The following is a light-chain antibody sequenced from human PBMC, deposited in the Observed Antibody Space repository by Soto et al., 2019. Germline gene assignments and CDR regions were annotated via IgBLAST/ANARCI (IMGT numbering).Light chain of an antibody. CDR3: QQYRDYSWT. CDR1: QSIGIW. Sequence: IQMTQSPSTVSASVGDRVAISCRASQSIGIWLAWYQQKPGKAPRFLIYTASTLLGGVPSRFSGSGSGTEFPLTISRLQSDDFATYYCQQYRDYSWTFGQVTKVEIK. J-gene: IGKJ1*01. CDR2: TAS. V-gene: IGKV1-5*03.